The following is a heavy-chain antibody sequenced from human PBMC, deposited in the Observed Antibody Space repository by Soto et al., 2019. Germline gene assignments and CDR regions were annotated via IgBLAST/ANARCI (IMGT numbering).Heavy chain of an antibody. J-gene: IGHJ4*02. V-gene: IGHV1-24*01. CDR2: FDPEDGET. CDR1: GYTITGYY. CDR3: AMLTGSGWYYFYFDY. D-gene: IGHD6-19*01. Sequence: ASVKVSCDSSGYTITGYYRQWLGRASGRGLEWMGGFDPEDGETNYAQKFKGRVTMTEDTSKDTAYMELSSLRSEDTAVYYCAMLTGSGWYYFYFDYWGQGTLVTVSS.